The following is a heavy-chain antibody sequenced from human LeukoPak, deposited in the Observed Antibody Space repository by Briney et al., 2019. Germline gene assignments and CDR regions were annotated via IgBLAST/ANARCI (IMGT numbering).Heavy chain of an antibody. Sequence: PGGSLRLSCAAPGFTFSSYSMNWVRQAPGNGLEWVSSISSSSSYIYYADSVKGRFTISRDNAKNSLYLQMNSLRAEDTAVYYCAGGRWLHSSDYWGQGTLVTVSS. V-gene: IGHV3-21*01. D-gene: IGHD5-24*01. J-gene: IGHJ4*02. CDR2: ISSSSSYI. CDR3: AGGRWLHSSDY. CDR1: GFTFSSYS.